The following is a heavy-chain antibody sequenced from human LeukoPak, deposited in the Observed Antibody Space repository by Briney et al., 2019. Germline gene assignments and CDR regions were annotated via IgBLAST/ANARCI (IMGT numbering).Heavy chain of an antibody. CDR3: ARVFTGDGYSY. CDR1: GYTFTGYY. Sequence: ASVKVSCKASGYTFTGYYMHWVRQAPGQGLQRMGWINPNSGGTNYAQKFQRRVTMTRDTSITTAYMELSRLRSDDTAVYYCARVFTGDGYSYWGQGTLVTVSS. J-gene: IGHJ4*02. V-gene: IGHV1-2*02. CDR2: INPNSGGT. D-gene: IGHD5-24*01.